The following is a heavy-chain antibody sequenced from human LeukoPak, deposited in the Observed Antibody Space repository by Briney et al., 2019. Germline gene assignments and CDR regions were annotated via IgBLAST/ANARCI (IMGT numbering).Heavy chain of an antibody. D-gene: IGHD6-13*01. Sequence: PGGSLRLSCAASGFTFSSYAMSWVRQAPGKGLEWVSVISGSGGSTDYGDSVKGRFTISRDNSKNTLYLQMNSLRAEDTAVYYCARDVGYSSSYNFDYWGQGTLVTVSS. V-gene: IGHV3-23*01. CDR3: ARDVGYSSSYNFDY. CDR2: ISGSGGST. J-gene: IGHJ4*02. CDR1: GFTFSSYA.